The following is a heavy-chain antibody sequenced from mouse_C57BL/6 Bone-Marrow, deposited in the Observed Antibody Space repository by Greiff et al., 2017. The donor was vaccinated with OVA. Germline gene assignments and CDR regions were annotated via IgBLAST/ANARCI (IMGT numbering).Heavy chain of an antibody. CDR3: ARGRGGFDY. CDR1: GYTFTDYY. J-gene: IGHJ2*01. CDR2: INPYNGGT. Sequence: EVQLQQSGPVLVKPGASVKMSCKASGYTFTDYYMNWVKQSHGKSLEWIGVINPYNGGTSYNQKFKGKATLTVDKSSSTAYMELNSLTSEDSAVYYCARGRGGFDYWGQGTTRTVSS. V-gene: IGHV1-19*01.